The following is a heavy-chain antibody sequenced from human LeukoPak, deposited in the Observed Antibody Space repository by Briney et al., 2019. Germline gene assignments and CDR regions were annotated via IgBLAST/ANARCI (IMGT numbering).Heavy chain of an antibody. V-gene: IGHV4-4*07. J-gene: IGHJ6*03. CDR2: IYSSENT. CDR1: GGSISGYY. Sequence: SETLSLTCTVSGGSISGYYWSWIRQPAGKGLEWIGRIYSSENTKYNPSLKSRVTMSVDTSKNQFSLKVSSVTAADTAVYYCARERYQLLFDYYYYYMDVWGKGTTVTVSS. CDR3: ARERYQLLFDYYYYYMDV. D-gene: IGHD2-2*01.